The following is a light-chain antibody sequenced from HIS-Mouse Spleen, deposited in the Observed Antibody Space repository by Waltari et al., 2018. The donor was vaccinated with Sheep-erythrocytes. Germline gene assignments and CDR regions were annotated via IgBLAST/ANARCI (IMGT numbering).Light chain of an antibody. CDR3: CSYAGSYTFWV. CDR1: SSDVGGYNY. Sequence: QSALTQPRSVSGSPGQSVTISCPGTSSDVGGYNYVSWYQHPPGKAPKLMIYDVRKRPSGVPDRFPGSKSGNTASLTISGLQAEDEADYYCCSYAGSYTFWVFGGGTRLTVL. J-gene: IGLJ3*02. CDR2: DVR. V-gene: IGLV2-11*01.